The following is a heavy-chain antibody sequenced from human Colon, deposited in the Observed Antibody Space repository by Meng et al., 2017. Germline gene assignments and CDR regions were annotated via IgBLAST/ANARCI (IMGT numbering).Heavy chain of an antibody. CDR1: GGPVSMSDYQ. D-gene: IGHD7-27*01. J-gene: IGHJ4*02. CDR2: AGT. CDR3: ARDHWGSLDY. V-gene: IGHV4-61*08. Sequence: QVQLQESGPGLVRPSETLSLICHVSGGPVSMSDYQWGWIRQPPGKGLEWIGYAGTNYNPSLKSRVTISVDTSKRQFSLKLTSVTAADTAVYYCARDHWGSLDYWGQGILVPGSS.